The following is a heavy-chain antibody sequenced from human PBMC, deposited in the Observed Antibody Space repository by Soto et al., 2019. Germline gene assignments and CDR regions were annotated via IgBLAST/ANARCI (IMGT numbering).Heavy chain of an antibody. J-gene: IGHJ4*02. CDR3: ARSPAMTLYYFDY. Sequence: PSETLSLTCIVSGGSISNYYWSWIRHPPGKGLEWIGDIYYSGRTNYNPSLQSRVTISVDTSKNQFSLKLSSVTAADTAVYYCARSPAMTLYYFDYWGQGALVTVSS. CDR1: GGSISNYY. V-gene: IGHV4-59*08. CDR2: IYYSGRT.